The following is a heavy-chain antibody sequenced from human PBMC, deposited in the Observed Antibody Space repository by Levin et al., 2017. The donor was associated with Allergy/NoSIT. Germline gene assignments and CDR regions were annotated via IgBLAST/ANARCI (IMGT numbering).Heavy chain of an antibody. V-gene: IGHV3-49*03. J-gene: IGHJ3*02. D-gene: IGHD2-15*01. CDR2: IRSKAYGGTT. CDR3: TRVGLYCSGGSCYSRRHAFDI. CDR1: GFTFGDYA. Sequence: GGSLRLSCTASGFTFGDYAMSWFRQAPGKGLEWVGFIRSKAYGGTTEYAASVKGRFTISRDDSKSIAYLQMNSLKTEDTAVYYCTRVGLYCSGGSCYSRRHAFDIWGQGTMVTVSS.